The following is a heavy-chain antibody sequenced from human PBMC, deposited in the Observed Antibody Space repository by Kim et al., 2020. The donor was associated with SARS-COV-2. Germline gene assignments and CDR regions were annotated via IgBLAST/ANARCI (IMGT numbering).Heavy chain of an antibody. CDR1: GGSISSYY. CDR3: ARVVVPAAMPDY. Sequence: SETLSLTCTVSGGSISSYYWSWIRQPPGKGLEWIGYIYYSGSTNYNPSLKSRVTISVDTSKNQFSLKLSSVTAADTAVYYCARVVVPAAMPDYWGQGTLVTVSS. J-gene: IGHJ4*02. D-gene: IGHD2-2*01. CDR2: IYYSGST. V-gene: IGHV4-59*01.